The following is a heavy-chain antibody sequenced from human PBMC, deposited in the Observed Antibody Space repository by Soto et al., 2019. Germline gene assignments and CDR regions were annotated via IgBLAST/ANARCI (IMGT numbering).Heavy chain of an antibody. CDR3: ERDGYYDFWSGYRYENWFDP. D-gene: IGHD3-3*01. CDR2: IYYSGST. J-gene: IGHJ5*02. Sequence: NPSETLSLTCTVSGGSISSGGYYWSWIRQHPGKGLGWIGYIYYSGSTYYNPSLKSRVTISVDTSKNQFSLKLSSVTAADTAVYYCERDGYYDFWSGYRYENWFDPWGKGTSVT. V-gene: IGHV4-31*03. CDR1: GGSISSGGYY.